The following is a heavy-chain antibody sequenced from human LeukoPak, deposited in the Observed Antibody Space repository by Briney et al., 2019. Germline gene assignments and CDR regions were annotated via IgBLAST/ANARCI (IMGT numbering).Heavy chain of an antibody. CDR2: INHSGST. CDR1: GGSFSGYY. V-gene: IGHV4-34*01. J-gene: IGHJ4*02. Sequence: SETLSLTCAVYGGSFSGYYWSWIRQPPGKGLEWIGEINHSGSTNYNPSLKSRVTISVDTSKNQFSLKLSSVTAADTAVYYCARGLFEAARLNYWGQGTLVTVSS. CDR3: ARGLFEAARLNY. D-gene: IGHD2-15*01.